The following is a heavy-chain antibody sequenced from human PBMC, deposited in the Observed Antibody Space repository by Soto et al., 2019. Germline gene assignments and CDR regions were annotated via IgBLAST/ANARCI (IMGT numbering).Heavy chain of an antibody. CDR1: GYTFTSYG. Sequence: ASVKVSCKASGYTFTSYGISWVRQAPGQGFEWMGWISGYNGNTNYAQKVQGRVTMTTDTSTSTAYMELRSLRFDDTAVYYCARDDSPVVATIGNWFDPWGQGTLVTVSS. CDR3: ARDDSPVVATIGNWFDP. V-gene: IGHV1-18*01. CDR2: ISGYNGNT. D-gene: IGHD5-12*01. J-gene: IGHJ5*02.